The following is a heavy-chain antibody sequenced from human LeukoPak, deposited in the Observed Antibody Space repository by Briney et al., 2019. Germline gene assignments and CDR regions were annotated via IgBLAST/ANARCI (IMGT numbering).Heavy chain of an antibody. V-gene: IGHV3-21*01. CDR2: ISSNSSYI. CDR3: ARDRVFFPFDY. CDR1: GFTFSSYS. Sequence: PGGSLRLSCAASGFTFSSYSMNWVRQAPGKGLEWVSSISSNSSYIYYEDSVKGRFTISRDNAKNSLYLQMNSLRAEDTAVYYCARDRVFFPFDYWGQGTLVTVSS. J-gene: IGHJ4*02. D-gene: IGHD2/OR15-2a*01.